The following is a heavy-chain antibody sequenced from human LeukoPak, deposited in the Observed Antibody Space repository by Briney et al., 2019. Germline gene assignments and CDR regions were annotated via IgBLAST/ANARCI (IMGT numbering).Heavy chain of an antibody. J-gene: IGHJ4*02. CDR1: GGNFSSYA. Sequence: SVKVSCKASGGNFSSYAISWVRQAPGQGLERMRGIIPIFGTANYAQRFQGRVTITTDESTSTAYMELSSLRSEDTAVYYCARAAQSVIGYCSSTSCYGPFDYWGQGTLVTVSS. CDR3: ARAAQSVIGYCSSTSCYGPFDY. V-gene: IGHV1-69*05. D-gene: IGHD2-2*01. CDR2: IIPIFGTA.